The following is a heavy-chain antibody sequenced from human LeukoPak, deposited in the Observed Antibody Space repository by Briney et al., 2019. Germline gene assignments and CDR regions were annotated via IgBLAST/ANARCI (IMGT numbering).Heavy chain of an antibody. CDR2: ISSSSSYI. Sequence: PGGSLTPSWPPSGFTFSSYRMNWVGPPPGRGRDGVSSISSSSSYIYYADSVKGRFTTSRHNPKKSLYLQMNSMRAEDTPVYYCARDGCSSTSCYYYYMDVWGKETTVTVSS. CDR1: GFTFSSYR. CDR3: ARDGCSSTSCYYYYMDV. J-gene: IGHJ6*03. D-gene: IGHD2-2*01. V-gene: IGHV3-21*01.